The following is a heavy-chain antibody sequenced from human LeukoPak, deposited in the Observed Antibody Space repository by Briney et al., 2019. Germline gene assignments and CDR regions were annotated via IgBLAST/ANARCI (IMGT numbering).Heavy chain of an antibody. CDR1: GFTFSSCA. V-gene: IGHV3-30-3*01. Sequence: RRSLRLSCAASGFTFSSCAMHWVRQAPGKGLEWVAVISYDGSNKYYADSVKGRFTISRDNSKNTLYLQMNSLRAEDTAVYYCARDSLIGSLINWFDPWGQGTLVTVSS. CDR3: ARDSLIGSLINWFDP. D-gene: IGHD1-26*01. CDR2: ISYDGSNK. J-gene: IGHJ5*02.